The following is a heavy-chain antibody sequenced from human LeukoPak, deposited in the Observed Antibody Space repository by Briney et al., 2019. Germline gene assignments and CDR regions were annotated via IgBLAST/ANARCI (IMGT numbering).Heavy chain of an antibody. CDR1: GFTFSSYS. D-gene: IGHD3-22*01. Sequence: GGSLRLSCAASGFTFSSYSMNWVRQAPGKGLEWVSYISSSSSTIYYADSVKGRFTISRDNAKNSLYLQMNSLRAEDTAVYCCARGPTYYYDSSGYYVFDYWGQGTLVTVSS. J-gene: IGHJ4*02. CDR2: ISSSSSTI. V-gene: IGHV3-48*01. CDR3: ARGPTYYYDSSGYYVFDY.